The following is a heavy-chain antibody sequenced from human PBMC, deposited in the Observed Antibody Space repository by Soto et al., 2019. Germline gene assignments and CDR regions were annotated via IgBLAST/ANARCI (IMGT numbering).Heavy chain of an antibody. CDR1: GFTFSNYA. CDR2: ISGTGGST. V-gene: IGHV3-23*01. D-gene: IGHD3-22*01. CDR3: ATEASGYYRTPFDY. J-gene: IGHJ4*02. Sequence: EVQLLESGGGLVQPGGSLRLSCAASGFTFSNYAMSWVRQAAGKGLEWGSAISGTGGSTYYADSVGGRFTICRDNSMNTLFLQMNSPRAEDTAVYYCATEASGYYRTPFDYWGQGTLVTVSS.